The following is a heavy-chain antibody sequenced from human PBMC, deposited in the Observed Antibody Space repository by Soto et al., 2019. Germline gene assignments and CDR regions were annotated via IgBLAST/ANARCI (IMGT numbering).Heavy chain of an antibody. CDR2: ISGGGGST. Sequence: EVQLLESGGGLVQPGGSLRLSCAASGFTFSSQPMSWVRQAPGKGLEWVSVISGGGGSTNYADSVRGRFTISRDDSKNTLYLQMNSLRAEDTAVYYCASRAWLEAWGQGTTVIVSS. CDR3: ASRAWLEA. J-gene: IGHJ6*02. CDR1: GFTFSSQP. D-gene: IGHD3-16*01. V-gene: IGHV3-23*01.